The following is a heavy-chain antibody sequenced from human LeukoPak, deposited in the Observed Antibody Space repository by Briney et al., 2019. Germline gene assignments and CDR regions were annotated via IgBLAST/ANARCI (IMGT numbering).Heavy chain of an antibody. CDR2: INHSGST. CDR3: ARQSEAAAPYYFDY. J-gene: IGHJ4*02. CDR1: GGSFSGYY. V-gene: IGHV4-34*01. Sequence: SETLSLTCAVYGGSFSGYYWSWIRQPPGKGLEWIGEINHSGSTNYNPSLKSRATISVDTSKNQFSLKLSSVTAADTAVYYCARQSEAAAPYYFDYWGQGTLVTVSS. D-gene: IGHD6-13*01.